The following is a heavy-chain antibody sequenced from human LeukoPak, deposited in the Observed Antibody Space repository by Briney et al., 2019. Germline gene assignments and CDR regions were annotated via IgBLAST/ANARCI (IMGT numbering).Heavy chain of an antibody. CDR2: INPNSGDT. V-gene: IGHV1-2*02. Sequence: PLASVTVSCKASGYTFTDYYLHWVRQAPGQGFEWMGWINPNSGDTNYAQKFQGRVTMTRDTSISTAHMEMSRLRSGDTAVYYCARANFLYCSSTTCLFDYWDQGTLVTVSS. D-gene: IGHD2-2*01. CDR3: ARANFLYCSSTTCLFDY. CDR1: GYTFTDYY. J-gene: IGHJ4*02.